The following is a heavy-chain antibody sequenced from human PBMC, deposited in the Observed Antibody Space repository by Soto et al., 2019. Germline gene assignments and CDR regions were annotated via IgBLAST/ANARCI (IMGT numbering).Heavy chain of an antibody. J-gene: IGHJ4*02. CDR2: ISGSGGST. CDR3: AKAYRSGSYVYYFDY. V-gene: IGHV3-23*01. D-gene: IGHD1-26*01. Sequence: PGGSLRLSCAASGFTFSSYAMTWVRQAPGKGLEWVSAISGSGGSTYYADSVKGRFTISRDNSKNTLYLQMNSLRAEDTAVYYCAKAYRSGSYVYYFDYWGQGTLVTVSS. CDR1: GFTFSSYA.